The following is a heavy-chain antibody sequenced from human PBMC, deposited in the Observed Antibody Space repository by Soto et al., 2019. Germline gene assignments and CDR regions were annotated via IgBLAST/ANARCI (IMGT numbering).Heavy chain of an antibody. V-gene: IGHV1-3*01. CDR2: INAGNGNT. CDR1: GYTFTSYA. CDR3: AGGGTYYYGSGEVYTAFVLVY. D-gene: IGHD3-10*01. Sequence: QVQLVQSGAEVKKPGASVKVSCKASGYTFTSYAMHWVRQAPGQRLEWMGWINAGNGNTKYSQKCRGRVTTTRETSASTAHRERGSLKSEDTAGYYCAGGGTYYYGSGEVYTAFVLVYWGQGTLVTVSS. J-gene: IGHJ4*02.